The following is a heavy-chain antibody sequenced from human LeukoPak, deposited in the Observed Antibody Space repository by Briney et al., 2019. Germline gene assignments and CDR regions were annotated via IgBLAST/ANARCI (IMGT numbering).Heavy chain of an antibody. CDR1: GGSFSGYY. CDR3: ARHTPYYDFWSGYYAANNWFDP. V-gene: IGHV4-34*01. Sequence: SETLSLTCAVSGGSFSGYYWTWIRQPPGKGLEWIGEINHSGSANYSPSLSSRVTISLDMSENQFSLKLTSVTAADTAVYYCARHTPYYDFWSGYYAANNWFDPWGQGTLVTVSS. D-gene: IGHD3-3*01. J-gene: IGHJ5*02. CDR2: INHSGSA.